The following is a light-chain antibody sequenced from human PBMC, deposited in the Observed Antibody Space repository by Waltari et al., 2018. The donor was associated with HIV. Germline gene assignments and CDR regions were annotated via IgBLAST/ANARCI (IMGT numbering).Light chain of an antibody. CDR1: TSNIAPNY. CDR3: GTWDTSLIAWI. Sequence: QSVLTQPPSVSATPGQKLTISCSGSTSNIAPNYVSWYQHFPGTVPTALIYDNHKRSSGIPDRFSGSKSGTSATRDISGLQTGDEAHYYCGTWDTSLIAWIFGTGTKVTVL. CDR2: DNH. J-gene: IGLJ1*01. V-gene: IGLV1-51*01.